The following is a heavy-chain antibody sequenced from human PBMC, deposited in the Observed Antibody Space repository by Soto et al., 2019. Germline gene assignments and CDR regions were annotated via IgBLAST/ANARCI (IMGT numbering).Heavy chain of an antibody. CDR1: GFTFSTFW. D-gene: IGHD5-12*01. J-gene: IGHJ4*02. V-gene: IGHV3-7*03. CDR3: VSLVATIN. Sequence: EAQLVESGGGLVQPGGSLRLSCAASGFTFSTFWMTWVRQAPAKGLEWVATIKEDGTKEFYVDSVKGRFTISRDNAKNSMYLQMNSLRAEDTALYYCVSLVATINWGQGTLVTVSS. CDR2: IKEDGTKE.